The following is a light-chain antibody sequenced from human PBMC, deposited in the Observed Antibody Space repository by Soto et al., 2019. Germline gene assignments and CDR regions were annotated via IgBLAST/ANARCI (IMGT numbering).Light chain of an antibody. CDR3: QQYTSYSPT. Sequence: DIQMTHSPSTLSASVGDRVTITCRASQTISGWLAWYQHKPGKAPKLLIFEASILESGVPSRFSGSRSGTEFTITIDSLQPDDFATYYCQQYTSYSPTFGQGTKVE. CDR2: EAS. V-gene: IGKV1-5*03. J-gene: IGKJ1*01. CDR1: QTISGW.